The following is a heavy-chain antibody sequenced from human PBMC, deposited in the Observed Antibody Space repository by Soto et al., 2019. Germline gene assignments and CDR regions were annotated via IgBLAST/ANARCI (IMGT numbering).Heavy chain of an antibody. CDR1: GGSISSSSYY. V-gene: IGHV4-39*01. J-gene: IGHJ6*02. Sequence: SETLSLTCTVSGGSISSSSYYWGWIRQPPGKGLEWIGSIYYSGSTYYNPSLKSRVTISVDTSKNQFSLKLSSVTAADTAVYYCASLGVGDWANYYYYYGMDVWGQGTTVTAP. CDR2: IYYSGST. D-gene: IGHD2-21*02. CDR3: ASLGVGDWANYYYYYGMDV.